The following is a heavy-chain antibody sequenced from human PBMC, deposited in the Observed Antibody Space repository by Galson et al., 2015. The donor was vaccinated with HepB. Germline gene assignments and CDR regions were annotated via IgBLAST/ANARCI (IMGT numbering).Heavy chain of an antibody. CDR3: ASSIAAGGTHDAFDI. CDR1: GGSIDNFY. CDR2: IYYTGHT. V-gene: IGHV4-59*08. Sequence: SETLSLTCTVSGGSIDNFYWTWIRQPPGKGLEWIGYIYYTGHTNYNPSLRSRVTLSIGSSRTHLALTLSSVTAPDTAVYYCASSIAAGGTHDAFDIWGQGTMVTVSS. D-gene: IGHD6-13*01. J-gene: IGHJ3*02.